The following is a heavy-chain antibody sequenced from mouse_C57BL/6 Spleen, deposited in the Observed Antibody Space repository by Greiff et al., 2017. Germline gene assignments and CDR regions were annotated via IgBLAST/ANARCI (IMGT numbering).Heavy chain of an antibody. J-gene: IGHJ4*01. CDR3: ARSGYCAMDY. D-gene: IGHD3-1*01. CDR1: GYTFTSYW. V-gene: IGHV1-61*01. Sequence: QVQLQQPGAELVRPGSSVKLSCKASGYTFTSYWMDWVKQRPGQGLEWIGNIYPSDSETHYNQKFKDKATLTVDKSSSTAYMQLSSLTSEDSAVYYCARSGYCAMDYWGQGTSVTVSS. CDR2: IYPSDSET.